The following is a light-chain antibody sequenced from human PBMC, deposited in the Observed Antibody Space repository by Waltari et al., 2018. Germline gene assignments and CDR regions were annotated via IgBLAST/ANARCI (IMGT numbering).Light chain of an antibody. CDR3: QKYDRLPAT. CDR2: AAS. J-gene: IGKJ1*01. Sequence: EIVLTQSPSTLSLSPGERATLSCRASQSVSRYLVWYQQKPGQAPRLLIYAASIRATGIPDRFSGSGSGTDFSLTISRLEPEDFAVYYCQKYDRLPATFGQGTKVEIK. CDR1: QSVSRY. V-gene: IGKV3-20*01.